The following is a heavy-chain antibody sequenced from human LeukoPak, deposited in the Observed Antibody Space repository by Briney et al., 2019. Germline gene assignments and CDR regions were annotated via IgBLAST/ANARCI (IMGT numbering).Heavy chain of an antibody. V-gene: IGHV4-4*07. J-gene: IGHJ4*02. D-gene: IGHD4-23*01. CDR3: ARVERPYGGIDY. CDR2: IYTSGST. Sequence: SETLSLTCTVSGGSISSYYWSWIRQPAGKGLEWVGRIYTSGSTNYSPPLKSRVTMSVGTSKNQFSLKLSSVTAADTAVYYCARVERPYGGIDYWGQGTLVTVSS. CDR1: GGSISSYY.